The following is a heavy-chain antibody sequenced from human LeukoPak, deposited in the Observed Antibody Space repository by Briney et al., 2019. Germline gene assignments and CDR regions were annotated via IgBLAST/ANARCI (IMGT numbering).Heavy chain of an antibody. D-gene: IGHD3-3*01. Sequence: SETLSLTCTVSGGSLTSYYWSWIRQPPGKGLEWIGYIYYRGSTNYNPSLKSRVTISIDTSKNQFSLKLSSVTAADTAVYYCARDRNRAVFGVAGFDYWGQGTLVTVSS. CDR3: ARDRNRAVFGVAGFDY. V-gene: IGHV4-59*01. CDR1: GGSLTSYY. J-gene: IGHJ4*02. CDR2: IYYRGST.